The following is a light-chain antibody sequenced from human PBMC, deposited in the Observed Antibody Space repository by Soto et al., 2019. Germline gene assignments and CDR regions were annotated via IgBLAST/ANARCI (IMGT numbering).Light chain of an antibody. V-gene: IGLV4-69*01. CDR2: LNSDDSH. Sequence: QLVLTQSPSASASLGASVKLTCTLSSGHSSYAIAWHQQQPEKGPRYLMKLNSDDSHSKGDGIPDRFSGSSSGAERYLTISSLQSEDEADYYCQTWGTGIFGGGTKLTVL. J-gene: IGLJ2*01. CDR1: SGHSSYA. CDR3: QTWGTGI.